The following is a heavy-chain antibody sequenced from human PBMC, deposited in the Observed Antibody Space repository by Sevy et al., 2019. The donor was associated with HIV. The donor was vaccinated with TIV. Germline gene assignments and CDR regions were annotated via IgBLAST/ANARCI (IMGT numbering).Heavy chain of an antibody. Sequence: GGSLRLSCSASGFTFSNYAMHWVRQSPGKGLQYVSSFFTNGGNTYYADSMKGRFTISRDNSKNTLYLQMSSLRTEDTAVYYCVKDLLSGGDWEAFHIWGLGTMVTVSS. J-gene: IGHJ3*02. CDR2: FFTNGGNT. CDR3: VKDLLSGGDWEAFHI. D-gene: IGHD2-21*02. CDR1: GFTFSNYA. V-gene: IGHV3-64D*06.